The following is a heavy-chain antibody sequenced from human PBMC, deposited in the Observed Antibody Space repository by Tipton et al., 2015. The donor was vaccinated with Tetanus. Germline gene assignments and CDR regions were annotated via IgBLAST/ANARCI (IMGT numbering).Heavy chain of an antibody. Sequence: SLRLSCAASGFTFDDYAMHWVRQAPGKGLEWVSGISWNSGSIGYADSVKGRFTISRDNAKNSLYLQMNSLRAEDTALYYCAKGQRYSSGWYGWYFDLWGRGTLVTVSS. D-gene: IGHD6-19*01. CDR3: AKGQRYSSGWYGWYFDL. CDR1: GFTFDDYA. CDR2: ISWNSGSI. V-gene: IGHV3-9*01. J-gene: IGHJ2*01.